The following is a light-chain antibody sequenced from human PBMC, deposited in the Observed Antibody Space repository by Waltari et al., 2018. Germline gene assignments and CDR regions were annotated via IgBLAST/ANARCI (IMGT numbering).Light chain of an antibody. V-gene: IGLV1-44*01. CDR3: TAWDDSLNGVV. CDR1: SSNIGSKT. Sequence: GQRVTISCSGSSSNIGSKTVNWYQQLPGTAPKLHIYSNNQRPSGVPDRFSGSKSGTSASLAISGLQSEDEADYYCTAWDDSLNGVVFGGGTKLTVL. CDR2: SNN. J-gene: IGLJ2*01.